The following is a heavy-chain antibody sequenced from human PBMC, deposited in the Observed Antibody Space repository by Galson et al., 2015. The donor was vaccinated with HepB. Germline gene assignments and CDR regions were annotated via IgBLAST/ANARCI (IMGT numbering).Heavy chain of an antibody. Sequence: ETLSLTCPVSGGSISRYYWRWLRPPAGKGLEWIGRIYTSGSTNYNPSLKSRVTMSVETSKNQFSLKLSSVTAADTAVYYCAREVGGNRPDWYFDLWGRGTLVTVSS. CDR1: GGSISRYY. D-gene: IGHD3-16*01. V-gene: IGHV4-4*07. CDR3: AREVGGNRPDWYFDL. J-gene: IGHJ2*01. CDR2: IYTSGST.